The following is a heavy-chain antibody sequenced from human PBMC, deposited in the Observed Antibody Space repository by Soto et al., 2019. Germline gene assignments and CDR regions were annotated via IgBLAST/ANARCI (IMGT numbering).Heavy chain of an antibody. D-gene: IGHD3-10*01. V-gene: IGHV4-59*01. CDR1: GGSISSYY. Sequence: QVQLQESGPGLVKPSETLSLTCTVSGGSISSYYWSWIRQPPGKGLEWIGYIYYSGSTSYNPSLTSRVTISVDTSKNQFSLKLSSVTAADTAVYYCARESTPYYYGEGAFDIWGQGTMVTVSS. J-gene: IGHJ3*02. CDR2: IYYSGST. CDR3: ARESTPYYYGEGAFDI.